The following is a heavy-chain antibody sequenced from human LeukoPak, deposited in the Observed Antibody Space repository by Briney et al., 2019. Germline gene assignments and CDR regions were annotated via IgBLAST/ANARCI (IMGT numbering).Heavy chain of an antibody. D-gene: IGHD2-2*01. CDR3: ARGSTSDWPLDH. CDR2: IDAGNGDT. V-gene: IGHV1-3*01. Sequence: ASVKVSCKASGYTFSDYAMHWVRQAPGQRFEWMGWIDAGNGDTRYSQKFQGRVTITRDTSASTAYIELRSLRSEDTAMYYCARGSTSDWPLDHWGQKTLVTISS. CDR1: GYTFSDYA. J-gene: IGHJ4*02.